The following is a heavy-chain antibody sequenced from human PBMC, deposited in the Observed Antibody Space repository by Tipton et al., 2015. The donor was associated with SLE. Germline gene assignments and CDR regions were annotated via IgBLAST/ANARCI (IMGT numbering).Heavy chain of an antibody. CDR3: AREGYSSGWDGDFDN. D-gene: IGHD6-19*01. CDR2: VYVNGNT. V-gene: IGHV4-4*07. J-gene: IGHJ4*02. Sequence: TLSLTCTVSGGSISGYYWAWIRQPAGKGLEWMGRVYVNGNTQYNPTLKSRFTMSLDTSKNQFSLNLSSVRAADTAVYYCAREGYSSGWDGDFDNWGQGTLVTVSS. CDR1: GGSISGYY.